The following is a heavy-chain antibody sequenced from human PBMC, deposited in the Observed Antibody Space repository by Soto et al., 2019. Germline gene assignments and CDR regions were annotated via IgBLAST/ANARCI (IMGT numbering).Heavy chain of an antibody. D-gene: IGHD2-2*01. CDR3: AQSFCSSSSCFFLWVDT. CDR2: ISGTGVPT. Sequence: QAGGSLRLSCAASGFDFSSYAMSWVRQAPGKGLECISLISGTGVPTRYAESVKGRFSVSRDNSKDTLFLEMNNLGVDDTAMYYCAQSFCSSSSCFFLWVDTWGPGTLVRVSS. J-gene: IGHJ5*02. CDR1: GFDFSSYA. V-gene: IGHV3-23*01.